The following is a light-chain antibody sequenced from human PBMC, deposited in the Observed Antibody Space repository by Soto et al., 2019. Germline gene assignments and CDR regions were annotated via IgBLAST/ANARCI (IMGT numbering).Light chain of an antibody. Sequence: IVLTQSPVTLSLSPGETATLSCRASQSVDTSLAWYQQKPGQAPSLLIYDASNRAAGVPARFSGSGSGTDFTLTISSLEPEDSAVYYCQQRSSYSFGQGTREAIK. CDR3: QQRSSYS. CDR2: DAS. V-gene: IGKV3-11*01. CDR1: QSVDTS. J-gene: IGKJ2*03.